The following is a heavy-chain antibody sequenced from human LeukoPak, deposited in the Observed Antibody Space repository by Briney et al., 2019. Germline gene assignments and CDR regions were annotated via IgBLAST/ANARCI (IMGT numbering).Heavy chain of an antibody. V-gene: IGHV1-46*01. D-gene: IGHD3-10*01. CDR2: INPSGGST. J-gene: IGHJ4*02. Sequence: ASVKVSCKASGYTFTSYYMHWVRQAPGQGLEWMGIINPSGGSTSYAQKFQGRVTMTRDTSTSTAYMELRSLRSDDTAVYYCARGSRYYYGSGSYYPFLFDYWGQGTLVTVSS. CDR3: ARGSRYYYGSGSYYPFLFDY. CDR1: GYTFTSYY.